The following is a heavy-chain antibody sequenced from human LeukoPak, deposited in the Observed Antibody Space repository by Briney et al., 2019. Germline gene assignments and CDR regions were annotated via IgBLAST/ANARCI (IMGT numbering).Heavy chain of an antibody. CDR3: ARRSKSGYYFDS. CDR2: IFSSGSS. Sequence: PSETLSLTCTVSGGSMSGYYWSWSRQPPGKGLEWIGYIFSSGSSNFNPSLKSRVTISVDTSRNQFSLRLSSVTAADTAVYSCARRSKSGYYFDSWGQGTLVTVSS. J-gene: IGHJ4*02. V-gene: IGHV4-59*08. CDR1: GGSMSGYY. D-gene: IGHD3-16*01.